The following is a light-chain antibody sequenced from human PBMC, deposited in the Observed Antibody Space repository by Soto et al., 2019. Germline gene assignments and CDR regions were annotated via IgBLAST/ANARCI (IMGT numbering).Light chain of an antibody. CDR3: TSYVGSNIWV. CDR1: SSDVGAYKY. J-gene: IGLJ3*02. CDR2: EVS. V-gene: IGLV2-8*01. Sequence: QSALTQPPSASGSPGQSVTISCTGTSSDVGAYKYVSWYQQYPGKAPKLMIYEVSKRPSGVPGRFSGSKSGNTASLTVSGLQDEDEADYYCTSYVGSNIWVFGGGTKLTVL.